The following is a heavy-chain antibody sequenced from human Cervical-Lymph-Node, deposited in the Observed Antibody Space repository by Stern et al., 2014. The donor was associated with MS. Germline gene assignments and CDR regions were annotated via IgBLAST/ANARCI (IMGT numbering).Heavy chain of an antibody. V-gene: IGHV1-46*01. CDR3: ARGSSVSLWYYYYGLDV. CDR2: INPSGGNT. Sequence: VQLVESGAEVKKPGASVKVSCKASGYIFTSYYIHWVRQAPGQGLEWMGIINPSGGNTNYAQKFQGRVTMTSDTSTSTVYMELSSLRSEDTAVYYCARGSSVSLWYYYYGLDVWGQGTTVTVSS. CDR1: GYIFTSYY. J-gene: IGHJ6*02. D-gene: IGHD5/OR15-5a*01.